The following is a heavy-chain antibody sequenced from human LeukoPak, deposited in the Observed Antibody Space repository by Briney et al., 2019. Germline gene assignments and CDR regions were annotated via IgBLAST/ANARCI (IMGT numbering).Heavy chain of an antibody. CDR3: ARGVSGSYYRGAFDI. Sequence: GASVKVSCKASGYTFTSYDINWVRQATGQGLEWMGWMNPNSGNTGYAQKFQGRVTMTRNTSISTAYMELSRLRSDDTAVYYCARGVSGSYYRGAFDIWGQGTMVTVSS. CDR2: MNPNSGNT. CDR1: GYTFTSYD. D-gene: IGHD1-26*01. V-gene: IGHV1-8*01. J-gene: IGHJ3*02.